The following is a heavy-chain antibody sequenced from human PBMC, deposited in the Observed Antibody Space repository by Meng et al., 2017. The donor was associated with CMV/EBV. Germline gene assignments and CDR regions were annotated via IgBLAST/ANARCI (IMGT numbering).Heavy chain of an antibody. Sequence: GSLRLSCTVSGGSISSYYWSWIRQPPGKGLEWIGYIYYSGSTNYNPSLKSRVTISVDTSKNQFSLKLSSVTAADTAVYYCARGRYYDFWSGSDGMDVWGQGTTVTSP. D-gene: IGHD3-3*01. CDR2: IYYSGST. CDR3: ARGRYYDFWSGSDGMDV. V-gene: IGHV4-59*01. J-gene: IGHJ6*02. CDR1: GGSISSYY.